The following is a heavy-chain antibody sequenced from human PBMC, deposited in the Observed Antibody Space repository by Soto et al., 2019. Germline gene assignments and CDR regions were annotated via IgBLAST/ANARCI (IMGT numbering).Heavy chain of an antibody. Sequence: QVQLVQSGAEVKKPGSSVKVSCKASGGSFSSYTISWVRQAPGQGLEWMGRIIPILGIANYAQKFQGRVTITADKSTSTAYMELSSLRSEDTAVYYCARESIVVVPAAIQFDYWGQATLVTVSS. J-gene: IGHJ4*02. CDR1: GGSFSSYT. V-gene: IGHV1-69*08. CDR3: ARESIVVVPAAIQFDY. CDR2: IIPILGIA. D-gene: IGHD2-2*02.